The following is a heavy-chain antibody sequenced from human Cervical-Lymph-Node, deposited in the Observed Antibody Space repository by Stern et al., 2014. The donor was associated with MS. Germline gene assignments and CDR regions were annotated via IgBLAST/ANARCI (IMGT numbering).Heavy chain of an antibody. CDR3: TRDLVGTDAFDV. J-gene: IGHJ3*01. CDR2: INPDSGGI. Sequence: QVQLAQSGPALKKPGTSVKVSCPTSGYTFTDYYIHWVRQAPGQGLEWLGRINPDSGGITYAQKFQGRVTMTRDTSSNTAYMELSSLRSDDTAMFYCTRDLVGTDAFDVWGQGTMVIVSS. D-gene: IGHD1-14*01. CDR1: GYTFTDYY. V-gene: IGHV1-2*06.